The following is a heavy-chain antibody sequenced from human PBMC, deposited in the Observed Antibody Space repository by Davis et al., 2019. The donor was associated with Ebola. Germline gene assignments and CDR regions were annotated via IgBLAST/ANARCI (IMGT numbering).Heavy chain of an antibody. CDR1: GNSFTSHW. J-gene: IGHJ3*02. D-gene: IGHD2-8*02. V-gene: IGHV5-51*01. CDR2: IYPGDSDT. CDR3: ASLRRTITGMDDAFDI. Sequence: GESLKISCKDSGNSFTSHWIGWARQMPGKGLEWMGMIYPGDSDTRYSPSFQGQVTISADKSISTAYLQWSSLKASDTAMYYCASLRRTITGMDDAFDIWGQGTMVTVSS.